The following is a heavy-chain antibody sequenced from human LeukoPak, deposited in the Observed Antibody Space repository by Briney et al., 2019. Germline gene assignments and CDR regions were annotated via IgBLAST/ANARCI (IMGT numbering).Heavy chain of an antibody. CDR2: ITPYNGNT. J-gene: IGHJ3*02. D-gene: IGHD6-6*01. CDR1: GYTFTNYD. CDR3: ARGPSDLDAFDI. Sequence: ASVKVSCRASGYTFTNYDITWIRQAPGQGLEWMGYITPYNGNTNYAQKLQGRVTMTTDTSTSTVYMELRSLRSDDTAVYYCARGPSDLDAFDIWGQGTMVTVSS. V-gene: IGHV1-18*01.